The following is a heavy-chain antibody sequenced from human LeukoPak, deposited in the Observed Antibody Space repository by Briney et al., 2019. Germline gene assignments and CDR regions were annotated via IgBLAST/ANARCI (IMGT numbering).Heavy chain of an antibody. CDR1: GGSIRSGGYY. V-gene: IGHV4-31*03. CDR3: ARVDSDYYDSSGYPNYFDY. CDR2: IYYSGST. D-gene: IGHD3-22*01. Sequence: SETLSLTCTVSGGSIRSGGYYWSWIRQHPGKGLEWIGYIYYSGSTYYNPSLKSRVTISVDTSKNQFSLKLSSVTAADTAVYYCARVDSDYYDSSGYPNYFDYWGQGTLVTVSS. J-gene: IGHJ4*02.